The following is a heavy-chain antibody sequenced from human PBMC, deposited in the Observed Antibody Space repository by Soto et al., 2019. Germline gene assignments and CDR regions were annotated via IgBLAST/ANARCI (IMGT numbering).Heavy chain of an antibody. V-gene: IGHV3-33*01. D-gene: IGHD3-16*02. CDR1: GFTFSSYG. CDR2: IWYDGSNK. J-gene: IGHJ4*02. CDR3: ARGSGYYVWGRYRQPVDY. Sequence: GGSLRLSCAASGFTFSSYGMHWVRQAPGKGLEWVAVIWYDGSNKYYADSVKGRFTISRDNSKNTLYLQMNSLRAEDTAVYYCARGSGYYVWGRYRQPVDYWGQGTLVTVSS.